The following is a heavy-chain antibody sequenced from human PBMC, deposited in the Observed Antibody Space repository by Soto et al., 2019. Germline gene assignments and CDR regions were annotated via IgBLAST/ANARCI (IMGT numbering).Heavy chain of an antibody. Sequence: GGSLRLSCAVSGFTFSSYDMHWVRQATGKGLEWVSAIGTAGDTYYPGSVKGRFTISRENAKNSLYLQMNSLRAGDTAVYYCARGRSVVRGVSYFDYWGQGTLVTVSS. CDR3: ARGRSVVRGVSYFDY. CDR1: GFTFSSYD. V-gene: IGHV3-13*01. D-gene: IGHD3-10*01. J-gene: IGHJ4*02. CDR2: IGTAGDT.